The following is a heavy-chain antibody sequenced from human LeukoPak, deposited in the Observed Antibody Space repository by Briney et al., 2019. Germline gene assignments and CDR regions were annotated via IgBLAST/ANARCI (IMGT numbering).Heavy chain of an antibody. J-gene: IGHJ6*02. Sequence: GGSLRLSCAASGFTFSSYSMNWVRQAPGKGLEWVSYISSSSSTIYYADSVKGRFTISRDNSKNTLYLQMNSLRAEDTAVYYCARDSHYDILTGYYDYYYYGMDVWGQGTTVTVSS. CDR1: GFTFSSYS. D-gene: IGHD3-9*01. CDR2: ISSSSSTI. CDR3: ARDSHYDILTGYYDYYYYGMDV. V-gene: IGHV3-48*01.